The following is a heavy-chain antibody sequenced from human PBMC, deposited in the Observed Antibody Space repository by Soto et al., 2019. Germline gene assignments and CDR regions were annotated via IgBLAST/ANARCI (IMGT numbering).Heavy chain of an antibody. CDR3: ARAQFYSGSGRYNNLMFDP. Sequence: SETLSLTCAVSGGSISAAGDSWSWIRQPPGGGLEWIGYIYHRGTFLYNPSLKTRLTMSLDRSNNQFSLTLNSVTAADTAVYYCARAQFYSGSGRYNNLMFDPWGQGIQVTVSS. CDR2: IYHRGTF. D-gene: IGHD3-10*01. J-gene: IGHJ5*02. CDR1: GGSISAAGDS. V-gene: IGHV4-30-2*01.